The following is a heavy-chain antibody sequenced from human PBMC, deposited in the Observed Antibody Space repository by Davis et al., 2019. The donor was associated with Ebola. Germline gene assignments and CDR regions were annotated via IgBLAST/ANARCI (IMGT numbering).Heavy chain of an antibody. V-gene: IGHV1-18*04. J-gene: IGHJ5*02. CDR1: GYTFTSYG. CDR3: AREVGPARPDNWFDP. D-gene: IGHD2-2*01. Sequence: ASVKVSCKASGYTFTSYGITWVRQAPGQGFEWMGWISVDNANTDYAQKFQGRVTMTTDTSASTAYMELRSLTSDDTAMYYCAREVGPARPDNWFDPWGQGTLLTVSS. CDR2: ISVDNANT.